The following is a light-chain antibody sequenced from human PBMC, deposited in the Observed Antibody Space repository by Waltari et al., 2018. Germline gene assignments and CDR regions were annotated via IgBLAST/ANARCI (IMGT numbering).Light chain of an antibody. V-gene: IGLV3-25*02. CDR1: ALPKQY. CDR2: KDS. J-gene: IGLJ2*01. Sequence: SYELTQPPSVSVSPGQTARITCSGDALPKQYAYWYQQKPGQAPVLVIYKDSGGPSGMPGRFSGSSSGTTVTLTISGVQAEDEADYYCQSADSSGTLVVFGGGTKLTVL. CDR3: QSADSSGTLVV.